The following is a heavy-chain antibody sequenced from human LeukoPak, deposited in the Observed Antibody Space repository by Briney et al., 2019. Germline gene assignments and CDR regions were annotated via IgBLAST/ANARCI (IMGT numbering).Heavy chain of an antibody. D-gene: IGHD5-18*01. CDR1: GGSISSYY. CDR2: IYTSGST. CDR3: ARDDGYSYGSDAFDI. V-gene: IGHV4-4*07. J-gene: IGHJ3*02. Sequence: SETLSLTCTVSGGSISSYYWSWIRQPAGKGLEWIGRIYTSGSTNYNPSLKSRVTTSVDMSKNQFSLKLSSVTAADTAVYYCARDDGYSYGSDAFDIWGQGTMVTVSS.